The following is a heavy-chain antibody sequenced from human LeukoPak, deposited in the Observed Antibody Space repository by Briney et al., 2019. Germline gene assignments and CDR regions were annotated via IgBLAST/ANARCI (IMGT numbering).Heavy chain of an antibody. CDR1: GFTFSSYA. V-gene: IGHV3-23*01. CDR2: ISGSGGST. CDR3: AKDSKIPQRPHDY. Sequence: AGGSLRLSCAASGFTFSSYAMSWVRQAPGKGLEWVSAISGSGGSTYYADSVKGRFTISRDNSKNTLYLQMNSLRAEDTAVYYCAKDSKIPQRPHDYWGQETLVTVSS. J-gene: IGHJ4*02. D-gene: IGHD6-25*01.